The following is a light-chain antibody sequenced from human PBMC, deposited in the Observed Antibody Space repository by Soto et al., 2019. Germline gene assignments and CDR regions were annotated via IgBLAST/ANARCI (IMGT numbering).Light chain of an antibody. V-gene: IGKV3-15*01. Sequence: EIVMTQSPATLSVAPGERVTFSCRASQGVSRKLAWYQHKPGQAPRLLISGASTGATGIPARFSGSGSGTDFTLTIRSLEPEDFAIYYCQQRANWPLTTFGHGTRLEIK. J-gene: IGKJ5*01. CDR2: GAS. CDR3: QQRANWPLTT. CDR1: QGVSRK.